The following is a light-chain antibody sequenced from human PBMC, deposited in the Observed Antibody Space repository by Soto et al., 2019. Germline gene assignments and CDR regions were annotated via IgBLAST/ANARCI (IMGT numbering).Light chain of an antibody. CDR1: QSISNH. CDR2: AAS. CDR3: QQGYSSAIT. V-gene: IGKV1-39*01. Sequence: IQMTQSPSSLSASVEDRVIITCRASQSISNHLNWYQQKPGKAPKLLIFAASSLQSGVPSRFSGSRSGPDFTLTINSLQPEDFATYYCQQGYSSAITFGQGTRLAIK. J-gene: IGKJ5*01.